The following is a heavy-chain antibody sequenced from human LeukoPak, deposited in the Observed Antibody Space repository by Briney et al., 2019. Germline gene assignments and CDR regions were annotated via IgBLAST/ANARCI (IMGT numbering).Heavy chain of an antibody. CDR3: AGTYYDFWRGYQTSDY. J-gene: IGHJ4*02. V-gene: IGHV4-38-2*01. D-gene: IGHD3-3*01. CDR2: IYHSGST. Sequence: PSEALSLTCAVSGYSISSGYYWGWIRQPPGKGLEWIGSIYHSGSTYYNPSLKSRVTISVDTSKNQFSLKLSSVTAADTAVYYCAGTYYDFWRGYQTSDYWGQGTLVTVSS. CDR1: GYSISSGYY.